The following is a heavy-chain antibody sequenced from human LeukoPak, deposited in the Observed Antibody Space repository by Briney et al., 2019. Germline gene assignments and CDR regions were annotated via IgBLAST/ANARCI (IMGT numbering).Heavy chain of an antibody. Sequence: PGGSLRLSCATSGFTPSSFKMTWVRQAPGKGLEWVASISPSSSYISYADSLKGRVTVSRDNAKHSVFLQMSSLRAEDTAVYYCARDLTGGEYFDSWGQGTLVSVSS. CDR2: ISPSSSYI. CDR3: ARDLTGGEYFDS. J-gene: IGHJ4*02. D-gene: IGHD3-16*01. CDR1: GFTPSSFK. V-gene: IGHV3-21*01.